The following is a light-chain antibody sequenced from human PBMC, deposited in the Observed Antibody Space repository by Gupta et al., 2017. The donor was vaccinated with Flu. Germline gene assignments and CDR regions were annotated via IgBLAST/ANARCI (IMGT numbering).Light chain of an antibody. Sequence: DIQLTQSPSSLSASVGDRVTITCQASEDISNYLNWYQQKSGKAPKLLIYDASKLERGIPSRFSGSGSGTDFTFTIDSLQPDDVATYYCQRYDHLPKVTFGPGTKVDI. V-gene: IGKV1-33*01. J-gene: IGKJ3*01. CDR2: DAS. CDR3: QRYDHLPKVT. CDR1: EDISNY.